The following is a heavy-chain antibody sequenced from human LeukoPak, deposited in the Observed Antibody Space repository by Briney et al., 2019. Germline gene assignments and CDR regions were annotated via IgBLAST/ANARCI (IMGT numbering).Heavy chain of an antibody. J-gene: IGHJ6*02. CDR3: ARGRTIFGVVTPPRVSDYYYGMDV. V-gene: IGHV1-69*13. Sequence: SVKVSCKASGGTFSSYAISWVRQAPGQGLEWMGGIIPIFGTANYVQKFQGRVTITADESTSTAYMELSSLRSEDTAVYYCARGRTIFGVVTPPRVSDYYYGMDVWGQGTTVTVSS. CDR2: IIPIFGTA. D-gene: IGHD3-3*01. CDR1: GGTFSSYA.